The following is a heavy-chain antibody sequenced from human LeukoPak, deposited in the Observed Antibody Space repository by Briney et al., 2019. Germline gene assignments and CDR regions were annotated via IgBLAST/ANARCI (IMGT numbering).Heavy chain of an antibody. CDR1: GFSFSSYA. J-gene: IGHJ4*02. Sequence: PGGSLRLSCAASGFSFSSYAMSWPRQAPGKGLEWVSAISGSGVSTYYADSVKGRFTISSDISKNTLYLQMNSLRAEDTAVYYCAKTGGSIDYIWGSWRLRSFDYWGEGTLVTVSS. CDR2: ISGSGVST. V-gene: IGHV3-23*01. CDR3: AKTGGSIDYIWGSWRLRSFDY. D-gene: IGHD3-16*01.